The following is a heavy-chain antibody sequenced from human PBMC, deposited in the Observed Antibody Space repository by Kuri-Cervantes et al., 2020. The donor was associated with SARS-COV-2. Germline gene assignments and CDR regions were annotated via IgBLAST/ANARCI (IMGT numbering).Heavy chain of an antibody. CDR1: GYSISSGYY. CDR3: ARIRHPYWYFDL. CDR2: IYHSGST. Sequence: SETLSLTFAVSGYSISSGYYWGWIRQPPGKGLEWIGSIYHSGSTYYNPSLKSRVTISVDTSKNQFSLKLSSVTAADTAVYYCARIRHPYWYFDLWGRGTLVTVSS. V-gene: IGHV4-38-2*01. D-gene: IGHD1-1*01. J-gene: IGHJ2*01.